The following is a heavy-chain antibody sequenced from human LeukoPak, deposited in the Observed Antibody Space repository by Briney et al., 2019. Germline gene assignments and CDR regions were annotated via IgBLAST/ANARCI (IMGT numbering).Heavy chain of an antibody. CDR3: ARAPGGTGDSDAFDI. D-gene: IGHD7-27*01. CDR2: IWYDGGNQ. Sequence: GGSLRLSCAASGFTFSNYGMHWVRQAPGKGLEWVAVIWYDGGNQYYADSVKGRFTISRDNSMNTLYLQMNSLRAEDAAVYYCARAPGGTGDSDAFDIWGQGTMVTVSS. V-gene: IGHV3-33*01. CDR1: GFTFSNYG. J-gene: IGHJ3*02.